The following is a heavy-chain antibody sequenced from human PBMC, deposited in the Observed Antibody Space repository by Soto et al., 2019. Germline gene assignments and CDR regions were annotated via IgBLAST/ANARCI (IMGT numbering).Heavy chain of an antibody. CDR2: INSDGSST. Sequence: GGSLRLSCAASGFTFSSYWMHWVRQAPEKGLVWVSRINSDGSSTSYADSVKGRFTISRDNAKNTLYLQMNSLRAEDTAVYYCARDGDYYGSGSYYYYGMDVWGQGTTVTVS. J-gene: IGHJ6*02. CDR1: GFTFSSYW. CDR3: ARDGDYYGSGSYYYYGMDV. D-gene: IGHD3-10*01. V-gene: IGHV3-74*01.